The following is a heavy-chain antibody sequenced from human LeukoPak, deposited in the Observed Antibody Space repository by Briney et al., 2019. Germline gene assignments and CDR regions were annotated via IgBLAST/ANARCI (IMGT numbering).Heavy chain of an antibody. CDR1: GFTFSSYA. CDR3: AQSTRYTPTFDY. J-gene: IGHJ4*02. D-gene: IGHD1-14*01. V-gene: IGHV3-23*01. Sequence: GGSLRLSCAASGFTFSSYAMSWVRQAPGKVLEWVSAISGSGGSTYYADSVKGRFTISRDNAKNSLYLQMNSLRAEDTAVYYCAQSTRYTPTFDYWGQGTLVTVSS. CDR2: ISGSGGST.